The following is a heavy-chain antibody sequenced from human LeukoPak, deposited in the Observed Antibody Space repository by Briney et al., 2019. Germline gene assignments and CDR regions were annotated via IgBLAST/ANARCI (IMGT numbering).Heavy chain of an antibody. Sequence: PGGSLRLSCAASGFTFSNYAMSWARQAPGQGLEWVSSVSDSNGSTYYADSVKGRFTISRDNYKNRLYLQMNSLRAEDTAVYYCAKPPHGQWLAFDYWGQGTLVTVSS. V-gene: IGHV3-23*01. CDR2: VSDSNGST. J-gene: IGHJ4*02. D-gene: IGHD6-19*01. CDR3: AKPPHGQWLAFDY. CDR1: GFTFSNYA.